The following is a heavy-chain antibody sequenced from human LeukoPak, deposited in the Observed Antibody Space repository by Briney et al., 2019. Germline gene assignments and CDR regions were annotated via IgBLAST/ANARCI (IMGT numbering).Heavy chain of an antibody. CDR2: ISSSSSYI. V-gene: IGHV3-21*01. CDR1: GFTFSSYA. Sequence: PGGSLRLSCAASGFTFSSYAMHWVRQAPGKGLEWVSSISSSSSYIYYADSVKGRFTISRDNAKNSLYLQMNSLRAEDTAVYYCAAQWDNYFDYWGQGTLVTVSS. J-gene: IGHJ4*02. CDR3: AAQWDNYFDY. D-gene: IGHD1-26*01.